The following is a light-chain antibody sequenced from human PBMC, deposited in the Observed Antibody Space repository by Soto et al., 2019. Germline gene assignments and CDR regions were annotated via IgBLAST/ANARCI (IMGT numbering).Light chain of an antibody. Sequence: EIVLTQSPGTLSLSPGEGATLSCSASQSVSSSYLAWYQQKPGQAPRLLIYGASSRATGIPGRFSGSGSGTDFTLTISRLEPEDFAVYYCQQYGRSPFTFGPGTKVAIK. V-gene: IGKV3-20*01. CDR3: QQYGRSPFT. J-gene: IGKJ3*01. CDR1: QSVSSSY. CDR2: GAS.